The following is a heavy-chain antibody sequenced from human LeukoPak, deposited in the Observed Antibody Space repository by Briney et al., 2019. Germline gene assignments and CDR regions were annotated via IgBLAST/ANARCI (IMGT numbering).Heavy chain of an antibody. D-gene: IGHD3-22*01. CDR2: VFYTGST. Sequence: SETLSLTCTVSGGSISGNYWTWIRQPPGKGLDYIGHVFYTGSTNYSPSLKSRVTISIDTSKSHFSLKLTSVTAADTAVYYCARGRYDTSDFSFDYWGPGTLVTVSS. J-gene: IGHJ4*02. V-gene: IGHV4-59*01. CDR3: ARGRYDTSDFSFDY. CDR1: GGSISGNY.